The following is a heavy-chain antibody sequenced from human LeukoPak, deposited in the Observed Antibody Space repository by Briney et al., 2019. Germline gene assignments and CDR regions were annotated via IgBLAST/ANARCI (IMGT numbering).Heavy chain of an antibody. CDR3: ARVYGSGSPFDY. CDR1: GFTFSNFG. J-gene: IGHJ4*02. D-gene: IGHD3-10*01. Sequence: PGRSLRLSCTTSGFTFSNFGMHWVRQAPGKGLEWVAVFWADGSRQDYADSVQGRFTISRDTSKNTLYLQMNSLRAEDTAVYYCARVYGSGSPFDYWGQGTLVTVSS. CDR2: FWADGSRQ. V-gene: IGHV3-33*01.